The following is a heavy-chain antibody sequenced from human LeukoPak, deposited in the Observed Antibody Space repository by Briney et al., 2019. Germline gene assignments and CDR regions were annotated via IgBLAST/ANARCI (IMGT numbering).Heavy chain of an antibody. CDR3: AKETPNYYDSSGYFDS. J-gene: IGHJ4*02. D-gene: IGHD3-22*01. V-gene: IGHV3-23*01. Sequence: PGGSLRLSCAASGFTFSSFAMSWVRQAPGKGLEWVYTVSFSAVSMFYADSVEGRFTISRDNSKNTLYLQMNSLRADDTAIYYCAKETPNYYDSSGYFDSWGQGTLVTVSS. CDR1: GFTFSSFA. CDR2: VSFSAVSM.